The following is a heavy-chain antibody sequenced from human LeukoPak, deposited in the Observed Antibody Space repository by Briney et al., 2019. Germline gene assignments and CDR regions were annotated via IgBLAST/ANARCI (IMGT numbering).Heavy chain of an antibody. CDR1: GYTFTSYD. V-gene: IGHV1-8*01. CDR3: ARGRFSANRPPLRWLKTQVHDY. Sequence: ASVKVSCKASGYTFTSYDINWVRQATGQGLEWMGWMNPNSGSTGYAQKFQGRVTMTRNTSISTAYMELSSLRSEDTAVYYCARGRFSANRPPLRWLKTQVHDYWGQGTLVTVSS. CDR2: MNPNSGST. D-gene: IGHD2-21*01. J-gene: IGHJ4*02.